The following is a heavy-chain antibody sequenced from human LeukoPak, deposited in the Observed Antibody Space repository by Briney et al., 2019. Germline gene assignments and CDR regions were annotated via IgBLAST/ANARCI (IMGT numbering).Heavy chain of an antibody. CDR2: IGTIGDT. J-gene: IGHJ4*02. Sequence: GGSLRLSCAASGFTFSSSDMHWVRQPTGKGLEWVSAIGTIGDTYYPGSVKGRFTISRENAKNTLYLQMNSLRAGDTAVYYCARVGVVVPAPDYWGQGTLVTVSS. CDR3: ARVGVVVPAPDY. D-gene: IGHD2-2*01. V-gene: IGHV3-13*01. CDR1: GFTFSSSD.